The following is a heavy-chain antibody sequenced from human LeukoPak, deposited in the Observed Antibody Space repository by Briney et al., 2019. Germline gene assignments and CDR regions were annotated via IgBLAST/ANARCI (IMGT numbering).Heavy chain of an antibody. V-gene: IGHV3-74*01. D-gene: IGHD2-2*01. J-gene: IGHJ4*02. Sequence: GGSLRLSCAASGLTFSSYWMHWVRQAPGKGLVWVSHINSDGSWTSYADSVKGRFTISKDNAKNTVYLQMNNLRAEDTAVYYCVSFYETYWGRGTLVTVSS. CDR2: INSDGSWT. CDR3: VSFYETY. CDR1: GLTFSSYW.